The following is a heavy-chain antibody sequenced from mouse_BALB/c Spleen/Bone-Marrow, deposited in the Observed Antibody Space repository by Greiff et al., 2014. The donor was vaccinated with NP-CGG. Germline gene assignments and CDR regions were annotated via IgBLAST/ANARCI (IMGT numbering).Heavy chain of an antibody. CDR3: ASYDGYPWFAY. V-gene: IGHV1-74*01. J-gene: IGHJ3*01. Sequence: QVQLQQSGAELVRPGASVKLSCKASGYTFTSYWMNWVKQRPEQGLEWIGRIDPYDSETHYNQKFKDKAILTVDKSSSTAYMQLSSLISEDSAVYYCASYDGYPWFAYWGQGTLVTVSA. CDR2: IDPYDSET. CDR1: GYTFTSYW. D-gene: IGHD2-3*01.